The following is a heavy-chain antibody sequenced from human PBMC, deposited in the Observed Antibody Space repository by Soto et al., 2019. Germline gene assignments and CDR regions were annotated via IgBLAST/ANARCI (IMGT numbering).Heavy chain of an antibody. V-gene: IGHV3-7*01. Sequence: PGGSLRLSCAASGVTFSVYWMAWGRHSPGKGLEWVANIHPDGSGRYYVDSVKGRFTISRDNAKNSLYLQMNSLRAEDTSVYYCAREGRLMGAFDVWGQGTVVTVSS. CDR3: AREGRLMGAFDV. CDR2: IHPDGSGR. J-gene: IGHJ3*01. D-gene: IGHD3-10*01. CDR1: GVTFSVYW.